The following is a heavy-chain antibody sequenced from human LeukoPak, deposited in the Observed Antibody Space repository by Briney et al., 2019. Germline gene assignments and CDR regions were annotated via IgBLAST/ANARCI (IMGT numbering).Heavy chain of an antibody. CDR1: GGSLSGYY. J-gene: IGHJ4*02. CDR2: IYSSGST. CDR3: ARRSWYVDY. D-gene: IGHD6-13*01. Sequence: SETLSLTCTVSGGSLSGYYWSWIRQPPGKGLEWIGYIYSSGSTNYNPSLESRVTISEDTSKNQFSLKLRSVTAADTAIYYCARRSWYVDYWGQGTLVTVSS. V-gene: IGHV4-59*08.